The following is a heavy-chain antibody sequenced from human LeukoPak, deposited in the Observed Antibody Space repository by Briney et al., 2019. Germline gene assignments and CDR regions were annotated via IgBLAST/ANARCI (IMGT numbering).Heavy chain of an antibody. Sequence: GGSLRLSCAASGFTVSSNYMSWVRQAPGKGLEGVSVLYSGGSTYYADSVTGRFNISRDHSKMYLQKNSLRAEDTAVYYCAKDQGLFVVVSDWFDPWGQGTLVSVSS. CDR3: AKDQGLFVVVSDWFDP. J-gene: IGHJ5*02. CDR1: GFTVSSNY. V-gene: IGHV3-53*01. CDR2: LYSGGST. D-gene: IGHD2-15*01.